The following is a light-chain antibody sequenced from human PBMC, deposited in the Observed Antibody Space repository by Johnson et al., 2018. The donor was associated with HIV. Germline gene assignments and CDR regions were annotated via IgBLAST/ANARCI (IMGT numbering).Light chain of an antibody. V-gene: IGLV1-51*02. Sequence: QSVLTQPPSVSAAPGQKVTISCSGSSSNIGNNYVSWYQQLPGTAPKLLIYENNKRPSGIPDRFSGSKSGTSATLGITGLQTGDEADYYCGTWDISLSACGVLVTGTKVTVL. CDR3: GTWDISLSACGV. J-gene: IGLJ1*01. CDR2: ENN. CDR1: SSNIGNNY.